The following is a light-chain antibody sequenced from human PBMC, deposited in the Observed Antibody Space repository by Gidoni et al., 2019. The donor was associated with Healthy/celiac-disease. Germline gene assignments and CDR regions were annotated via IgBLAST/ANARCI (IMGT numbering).Light chain of an antibody. CDR1: QGISSY. J-gene: IGKJ4*01. V-gene: IGKV1-9*01. CDR2: AAS. CDR3: QQLNSYPRVT. Sequence: IQFTQSPSSLSASVGDRVTITCRASQGISSYLAWYQQKPGKAPKLLIYAASTLQSGVPSRFSGSGSGTDFTLTISSLQPEDFATYYCQQLNSYPRVTFGGGTKVEIK.